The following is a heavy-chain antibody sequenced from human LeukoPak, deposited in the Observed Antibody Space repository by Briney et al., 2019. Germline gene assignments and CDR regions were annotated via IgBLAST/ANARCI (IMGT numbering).Heavy chain of an antibody. CDR3: ARASLRTYSSSSPIDY. Sequence: SETLSLTCAVYGGSFSGYYWSWIRQPPGKGLEWIGEINHSGSTNYNPSLKSRVTISVDTSKNQFSLKLSSVTAADTAVYYCARASLRTYSSSSPIDYWGQGTLVTVSP. CDR1: GGSFSGYY. CDR2: INHSGST. V-gene: IGHV4-34*01. D-gene: IGHD6-6*01. J-gene: IGHJ4*02.